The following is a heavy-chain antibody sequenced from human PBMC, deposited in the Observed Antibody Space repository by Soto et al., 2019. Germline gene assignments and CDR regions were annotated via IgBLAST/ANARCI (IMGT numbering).Heavy chain of an antibody. J-gene: IGHJ4*02. CDR3: ARQAERRLDGNYNTGFDY. Sequence: SETLSLTCTGSGGSISSSSYYWGWIRQPPGKGLEWIGSIYYSGSTYYNPSLKSRVTISVDTSKNQFSLKLSSVTAADTAVYYCARQAERRLDGNYNTGFDYWGQGTLVTVSS. CDR2: IYYSGST. CDR1: GGSISSSSYY. V-gene: IGHV4-39*01. D-gene: IGHD1-7*01.